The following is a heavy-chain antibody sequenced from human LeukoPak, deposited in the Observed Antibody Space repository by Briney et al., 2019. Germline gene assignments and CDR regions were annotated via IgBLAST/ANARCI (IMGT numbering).Heavy chain of an antibody. V-gene: IGHV4-38-2*02. D-gene: IGHD6-13*01. J-gene: IGHJ5*02. CDR3: ARGDSTRWRGDHWFDP. CDR1: GYSISSGYY. CDR2: IHHGGSI. Sequence: SETLSLTCSVSGYSISSGYYWGWILQPPGKGLEWIGTIHHGGSIYYNPSLKSRVTISVDTSKNQFSLKVTSMTAADTAVYYCARGDSTRWRGDHWFDPWGQGIPVTVSS.